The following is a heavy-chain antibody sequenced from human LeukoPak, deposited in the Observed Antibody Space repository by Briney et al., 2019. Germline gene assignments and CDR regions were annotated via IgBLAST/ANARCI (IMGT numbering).Heavy chain of an antibody. CDR1: GGSISSYY. J-gene: IGHJ4*02. V-gene: IGHV4-59*08. CDR2: IFYSGST. D-gene: IGHD6-13*01. Sequence: SETLSLTCTVSGGSISSYYWRWIRQPPGKGLEWIGYIFYSGSTNYNPSLQSRVTMSVDTSKNQFSLKLSSVTAADTAVYYCARQRGGAAAGAWAPFDYWGPGTLVTVSS. CDR3: ARQRGGAAAGAWAPFDY.